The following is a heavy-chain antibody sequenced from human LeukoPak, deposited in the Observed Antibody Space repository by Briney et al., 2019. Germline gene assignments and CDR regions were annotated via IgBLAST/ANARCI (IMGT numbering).Heavy chain of an antibody. J-gene: IGHJ4*02. CDR3: ARYNILTASDY. CDR1: GGSIGSYY. D-gene: IGHD3-9*01. CDR2: IYYSGST. V-gene: IGHV4-59*01. Sequence: SETLSLTCTVSGGSIGSYYWSWTRQPPGKGLEGIGYIYYSGSTKYNPSLTSRVPISVDTSKNQFSLKLTSVTAADTAVYYCARYNILTASDYWGQGILVTVSS.